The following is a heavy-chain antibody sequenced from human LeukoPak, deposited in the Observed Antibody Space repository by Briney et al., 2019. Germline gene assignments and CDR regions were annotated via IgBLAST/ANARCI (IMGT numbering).Heavy chain of an antibody. CDR2: IHYSGTT. D-gene: IGHD5-12*01. Sequence: SETLSLTCTVSGGSISNYYWSWIRQPPGKGLEWIGYIHYSGTTNYNPSLKNRVTISLATSKNQFPLNLSSVTAAETAVYYCARMGGYSGYATHWGQGTLVTVSS. V-gene: IGHV4-59*08. CDR3: ARMGGYSGYATH. CDR1: GGSISNYY. J-gene: IGHJ4*02.